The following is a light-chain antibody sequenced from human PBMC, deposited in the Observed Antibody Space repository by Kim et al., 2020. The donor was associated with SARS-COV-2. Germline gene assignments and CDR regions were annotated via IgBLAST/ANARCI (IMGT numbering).Light chain of an antibody. Sequence: VSPGGRATLSCRARQSVSSNLAWYQQKPGQVPRVLIYGESTRATGIPARFSGSGSGTEFTLTISSLQSEDFAVYYCQQYNNWPITFGQGTRLEIK. CDR2: GES. CDR1: QSVSSN. V-gene: IGKV3-15*01. J-gene: IGKJ5*01. CDR3: QQYNNWPIT.